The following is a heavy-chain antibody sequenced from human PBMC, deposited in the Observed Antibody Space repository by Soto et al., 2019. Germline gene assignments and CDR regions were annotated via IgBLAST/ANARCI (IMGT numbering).Heavy chain of an antibody. CDR3: ARGDRARGVKSWFDP. CDR1: GFTFSSYA. Sequence: LRLSCAASGFTFSSYAMHWVRQAPGKGLEWVAVISYDGSNKYYADSVKGRFTISRDNSKNTLYLQMNSLRAEDTAVYYCARGDRARGVKSWFDPWGQGTLVTVSS. J-gene: IGHJ5*02. D-gene: IGHD3-10*01. CDR2: ISYDGSNK. V-gene: IGHV3-30-3*01.